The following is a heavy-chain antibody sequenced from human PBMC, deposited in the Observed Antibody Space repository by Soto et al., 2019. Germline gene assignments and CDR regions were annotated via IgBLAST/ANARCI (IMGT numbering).Heavy chain of an antibody. D-gene: IGHD1-26*01. J-gene: IGHJ4*02. CDR2: IDENGTTI. Sequence: GGSLRLSCAASGYTFSSFWMHWVRQAPGKGLLWVSPIDENGTTINYADSLKGRFTISRDNARNTLYLQMNSLRAEDTALYYCTRSIGGKWAYWGPGTLVTVSS. CDR3: TRSIGGKWAY. CDR1: GYTFSSFW. V-gene: IGHV3-74*01.